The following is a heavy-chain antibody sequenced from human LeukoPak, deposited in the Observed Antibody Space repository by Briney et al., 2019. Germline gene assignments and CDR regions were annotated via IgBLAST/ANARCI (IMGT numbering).Heavy chain of an antibody. J-gene: IGHJ5*02. CDR1: GGSFSGYY. CDR2: INHSGST. V-gene: IGHV4-34*01. CDR3: ARDRSVTRGWSNWFDP. D-gene: IGHD4-11*01. Sequence: SETLSLTCAVYGGSFSGYYWSWIRQPPGKGLEWIGEINHSGSTNYNPSLKSRVTISVDTSKNQFSLKLSSVTAADTAVYYCARDRSVTRGWSNWFDPWGQGTLVTVSS.